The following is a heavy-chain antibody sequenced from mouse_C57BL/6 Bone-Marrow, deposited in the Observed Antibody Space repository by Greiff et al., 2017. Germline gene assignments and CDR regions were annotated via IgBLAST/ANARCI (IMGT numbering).Heavy chain of an antibody. Sequence: VQLQQPGAELVRPGSSVKLSCKASGYTFTSYWLDWVKQRPGQGLEWIGNIYPSDSETHYNQNFKDKATLTVDKSSSTAYMQLSRLTSEDSAVYYFARDPWFAYWGQGTLVTVSA. J-gene: IGHJ3*01. CDR3: ARDPWFAY. CDR2: IYPSDSET. CDR1: GYTFTSYW. V-gene: IGHV1-61*01.